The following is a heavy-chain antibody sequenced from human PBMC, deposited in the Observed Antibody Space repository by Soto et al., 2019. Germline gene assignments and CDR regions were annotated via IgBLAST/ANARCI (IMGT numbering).Heavy chain of an antibody. J-gene: IGHJ4*02. CDR1: GGSISSGGYY. Sequence: QVQLQESGPGLVKPSQTLSLTCTVSGGSISSGGYYWSWIRQHPGKALQWIGYIYSSGSTYYNPSLKSRVTISVDTSKNQLSLKLSSVSAADTAVYYCARTRITMVRGVIRPGPFDYWGQGTLVTVSS. CDR3: ARTRITMVRGVIRPGPFDY. CDR2: IYSSGST. D-gene: IGHD3-10*01. V-gene: IGHV4-31*03.